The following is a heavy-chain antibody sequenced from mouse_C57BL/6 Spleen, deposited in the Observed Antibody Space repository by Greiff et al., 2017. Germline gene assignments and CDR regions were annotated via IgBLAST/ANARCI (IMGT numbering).Heavy chain of an antibody. CDR1: GYTFTSYW. D-gene: IGHD3-1*01. Sequence: QVQLKESGAELVKPGASVKLSCKASGYTFTSYWMQWVKQRPGQGLEWIGEIDPSDSYTNYNQKLKGKATLTVDTSYSTAYMQLSSLTSEDSAVYYCARSGLRGNFWGKGTTLTVSS. J-gene: IGHJ2*01. V-gene: IGHV1-50*01. CDR2: IDPSDSYT. CDR3: ARSGLRGNF.